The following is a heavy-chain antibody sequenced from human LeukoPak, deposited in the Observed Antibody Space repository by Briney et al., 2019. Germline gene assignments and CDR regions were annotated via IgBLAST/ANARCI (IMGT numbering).Heavy chain of an antibody. J-gene: IGHJ4*02. CDR1: GYTFTGYY. D-gene: IGHD2-2*02. CDR3: ARWAGYCSITNCYTAFDY. Sequence: ASVKVSCKASGYTFTGYYMHWVRQAPGQGLEWMGWINPNSGGANYAQKFQGRVTMTRDTSISTAYMEVSRLRSDDTAVYYCARWAGYCSITNCYTAFDYWGQGTLVTVSS. V-gene: IGHV1-2*02. CDR2: INPNSGGA.